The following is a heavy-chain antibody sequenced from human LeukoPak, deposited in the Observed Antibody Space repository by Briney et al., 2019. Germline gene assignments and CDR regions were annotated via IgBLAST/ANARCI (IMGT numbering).Heavy chain of an antibody. Sequence: PGGSLRLSCAASGFTFSSCWMSWVRQAPGKGLEWLANIKEDGGEKYYVDSVKGRFTISRDNAKNSLYLQMNSLRDKDTAVYYCAKYRPLAVLEYWGQGTLVTVSS. CDR2: IKEDGGEK. CDR3: AKYRPLAVLEY. CDR1: GFTFSSCW. V-gene: IGHV3-7*01. D-gene: IGHD3-3*01. J-gene: IGHJ4*02.